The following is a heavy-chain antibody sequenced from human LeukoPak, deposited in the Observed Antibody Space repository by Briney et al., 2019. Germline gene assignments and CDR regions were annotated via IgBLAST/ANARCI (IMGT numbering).Heavy chain of an antibody. Sequence: GASVKVSCKASGYTFTSYDINCLRQATGQGLEWMGWMNPNSGNTGYAQKFQGRVTMTRNTSISTAYMELSSLRSEDTAVYYCARGVPAVVVPADTDHYYYYYYMDVWGKGTTVTVSS. CDR2: MNPNSGNT. V-gene: IGHV1-8*01. CDR1: GYTFTSYD. D-gene: IGHD2-2*01. J-gene: IGHJ6*03. CDR3: ARGVPAVVVPADTDHYYYYYYMDV.